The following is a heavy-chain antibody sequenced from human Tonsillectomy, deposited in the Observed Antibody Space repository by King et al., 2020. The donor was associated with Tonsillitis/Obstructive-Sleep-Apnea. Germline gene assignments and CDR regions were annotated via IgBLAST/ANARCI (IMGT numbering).Heavy chain of an antibody. D-gene: IGHD3-16*01. CDR1: GFTFSNAW. Sequence: VQLVESGGGLIKPGGSLRLSCAASGFTFSNAWISWVRQAPGKGLEWVGRVKSKTDGGTTDYAAPVKGRFTISREDSKDMLYLQMSSLKTEDTAVYYCTTDFVEGGVVVDYWGQGTLVTVSS. CDR3: TTDFVEGGVVVDY. V-gene: IGHV3-15*01. J-gene: IGHJ4*02. CDR2: VKSKTDGGTT.